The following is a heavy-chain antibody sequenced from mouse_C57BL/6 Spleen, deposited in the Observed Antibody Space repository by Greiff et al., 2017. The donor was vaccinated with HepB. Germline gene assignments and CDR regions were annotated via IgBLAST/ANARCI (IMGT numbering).Heavy chain of an antibody. CDR2: IDPENGDT. CDR1: GFNIKDDY. J-gene: IGHJ4*01. Sequence: VQLQQSGAELVRPGASVKLSCTASGFNIKDDYMHWVKQRPEQGLEWIGWIDPENGDTEYASKFQGKATITADTSSNTAYLQRSSLTSEDTAVYYCTTDVTRAMDYWGQGTSVTVSS. V-gene: IGHV14-4*01. CDR3: TTDVTRAMDY. D-gene: IGHD2-12*01.